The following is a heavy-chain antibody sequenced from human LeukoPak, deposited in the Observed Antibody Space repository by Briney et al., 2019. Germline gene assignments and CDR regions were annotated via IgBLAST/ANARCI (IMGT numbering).Heavy chain of an antibody. CDR3: ARGGLSGYPFDY. CDR1: GGTFSSYA. J-gene: IGHJ4*02. V-gene: IGHV1-69*13. Sequence: ASVKVSCKASGGTFSSYAISWVRQAPGQGLEWMGGIIPIFGTANYAQKFQGRVTITADESTSTAYMELSSLRSEDTAVYYCARGGLSGYPFDYWGQGTLVTVSS. D-gene: IGHD5-12*01. CDR2: IIPIFGTA.